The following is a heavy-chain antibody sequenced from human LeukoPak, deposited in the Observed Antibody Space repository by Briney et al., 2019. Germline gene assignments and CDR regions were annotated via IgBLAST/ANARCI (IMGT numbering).Heavy chain of an antibody. J-gene: IGHJ3*02. Sequence: PSETLSLTCTVSGGSISTYYWSWFRQPPGKGLEWIACIYYSGSTVYNPSLRSRGTISVETSKNQFSLKLTSVTAADTAVYYCARGSITVVPAFDIWGEGTMVTVSS. CDR3: ARGSITVVPAFDI. CDR2: IYYSGST. V-gene: IGHV4-59*12. CDR1: GGSISTYY. D-gene: IGHD4-23*01.